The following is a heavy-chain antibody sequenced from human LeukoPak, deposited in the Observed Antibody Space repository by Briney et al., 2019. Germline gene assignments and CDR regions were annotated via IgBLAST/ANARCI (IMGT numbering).Heavy chain of an antibody. J-gene: IGHJ5*02. CDR3: ARDLGGDYGDWFDP. D-gene: IGHD4-17*01. Sequence: ASVKVSCKASGYTFTSYGISWVRQAPGQGLEWMGWISAYNANTNYAQKLQGRVTMTTDTSTSTAYMELRSLRSDDTAVYYCARDLGGDYGDWFDPWGQGTLVTVSS. CDR1: GYTFTSYG. V-gene: IGHV1-18*01. CDR2: ISAYNANT.